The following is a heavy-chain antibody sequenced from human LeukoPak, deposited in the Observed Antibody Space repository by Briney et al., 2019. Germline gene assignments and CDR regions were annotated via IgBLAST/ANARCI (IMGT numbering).Heavy chain of an antibody. CDR2: INHSGST. Sequence: PSETLSLTCAVYGGSFSGYYWSWVRQPPGKGLEWIGEINHSGSTNYNPSLKSRVTISVDTSKNQFSLKLSSVTAADTAVYYCARGVSSNWCFDYWGQGTLVTVSS. CDR1: GGSFSGYY. CDR3: ARGVSSNWCFDY. V-gene: IGHV4-34*01. D-gene: IGHD6-13*01. J-gene: IGHJ4*02.